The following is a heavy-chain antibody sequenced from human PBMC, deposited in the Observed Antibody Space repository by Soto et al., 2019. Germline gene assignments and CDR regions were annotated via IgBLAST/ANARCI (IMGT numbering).Heavy chain of an antibody. Sequence: PSETLSLTCTVSGGSTSSYYWTWIRQSPGKGLEWIGYVSSTGSTNYNPSLKSRVILSLDTSTSEVSLSLASVTAADAAVYFCARFSPPRKSYDSNPGWFDPWGQGIMVTVSS. CDR1: GGSTSSYY. CDR3: ARFSPPRKSYDSNPGWFDP. V-gene: IGHV4-59*01. CDR2: VSSTGST. J-gene: IGHJ5*02. D-gene: IGHD3-22*01.